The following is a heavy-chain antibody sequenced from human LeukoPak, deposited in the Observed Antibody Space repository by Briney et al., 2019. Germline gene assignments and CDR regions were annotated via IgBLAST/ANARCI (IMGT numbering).Heavy chain of an antibody. CDR1: GYSISSGYY. CDR2: IYHSGST. V-gene: IGHV4-38-2*01. D-gene: IGHD3-22*01. CDR3: ARQDDSSGYSY. Sequence: SETLSLTCAVSGYSISSGYYWGWIRQPPGKGLEWIGSIYHSGSTYYNPSLKSRVTISADTSKNQFSLKLSSVTAADTAVYYCARQDDSSGYSYWGQGTLVTVSS. J-gene: IGHJ4*02.